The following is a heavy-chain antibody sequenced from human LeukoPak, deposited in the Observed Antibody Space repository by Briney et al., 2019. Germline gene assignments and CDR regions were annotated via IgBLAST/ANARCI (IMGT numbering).Heavy chain of an antibody. CDR3: AREVNKPTNTDAFDI. Sequence: PSETMSLTCTVSGGSIISDNHFWSWIRQHPGKGLEWLGYIHHSGRAYYSPSLESRLTISVDTSKHQFSLKLNSVIAADTAVYYCAREVNKPTNTDAFDIWGQGTMVTVSS. D-gene: IGHD2-8*01. CDR1: GGSIISDNHF. CDR2: IHHSGRA. V-gene: IGHV4-31*03. J-gene: IGHJ3*02.